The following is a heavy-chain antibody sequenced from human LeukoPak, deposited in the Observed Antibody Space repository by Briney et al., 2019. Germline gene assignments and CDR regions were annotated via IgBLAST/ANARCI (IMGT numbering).Heavy chain of an antibody. Sequence: SETLSLTCAVCGGSFRGYYWSWIRQPPGKGLEWIGEINHSGSTNYNPSLKSRVTISVDTSKNQFSLKLSSVTAADTAVYYCARGGLLDQYFQHWGQGTLVTVSS. V-gene: IGHV4-34*01. D-gene: IGHD3/OR15-3a*01. J-gene: IGHJ1*01. CDR3: ARGGLLDQYFQH. CDR2: INHSGST. CDR1: GGSFRGYY.